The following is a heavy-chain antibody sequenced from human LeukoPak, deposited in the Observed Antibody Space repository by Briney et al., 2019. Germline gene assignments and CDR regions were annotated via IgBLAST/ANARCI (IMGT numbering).Heavy chain of an antibody. Sequence: SETLSLTCAVYGGSFSGYYWSWIRQPPGKGLEWIGSIYYSGSTYYNPSLKSRVTISVHTSKNQFSLKLTSVTAADTAVYYCARGGGSPTGRWFDPWGQGSLVTVSS. J-gene: IGHJ5*02. V-gene: IGHV4-34*01. CDR2: IYYSGST. D-gene: IGHD1-26*01. CDR3: ARGGGSPTGRWFDP. CDR1: GGSFSGYY.